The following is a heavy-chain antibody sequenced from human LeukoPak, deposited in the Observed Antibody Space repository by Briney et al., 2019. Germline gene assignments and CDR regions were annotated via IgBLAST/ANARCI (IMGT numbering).Heavy chain of an antibody. CDR1: GFTLSNYW. J-gene: IGHJ3*02. CDR2: IYSDGSRT. Sequence: PGGSLRLSCAASGFTLSNYWMHWVRQGPGKGLAWVSRIYSDGSRTTYADSVKGRFTISGDNAKNTLYLQMNSLRVDDTAVYYCTRSGRGGAFDIWGQGTMVTVSS. V-gene: IGHV3-74*03. D-gene: IGHD1-26*01. CDR3: TRSGRGGAFDI.